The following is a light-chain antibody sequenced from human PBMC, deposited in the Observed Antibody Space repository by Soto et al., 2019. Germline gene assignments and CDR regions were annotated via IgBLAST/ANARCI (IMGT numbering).Light chain of an antibody. V-gene: IGKV3-20*01. CDR3: QHYDGSPRT. J-gene: IGKJ2*01. CDR1: QSVRSNY. CDR2: GVF. Sequence: ETVLTQSPGTVSLSPGERATLSCTTSQSVRSNYLAWYQQKPGQAPRLLIYGVFSRATGIPDRFSGSGSRTDFTLTICGLEPEDSAVYYCQHYDGSPRTFGQGTKLEI.